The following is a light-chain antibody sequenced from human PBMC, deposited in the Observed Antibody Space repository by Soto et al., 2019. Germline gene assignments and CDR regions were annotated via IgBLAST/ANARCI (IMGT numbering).Light chain of an antibody. CDR2: GAS. CDR3: HQSYSIPYT. V-gene: IGKV1-39*01. CDR1: QSVDTY. J-gene: IGKJ2*01. Sequence: DIPMTQSPSSLSASLGDRVTITCRASQSVDTYLDWYHQNPGKAPKLLIYGASSLESGVPSRFSGSGSGTHFTLTISSLQTEDFAPYFCHQSYSIPYTFGQGTQLEIK.